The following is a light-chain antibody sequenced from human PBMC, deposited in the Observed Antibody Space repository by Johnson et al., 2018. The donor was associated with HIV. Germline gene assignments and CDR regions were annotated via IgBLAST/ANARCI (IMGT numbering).Light chain of an antibody. J-gene: IGLJ1*01. Sequence: QSVLTQPPSVSAAPGQKVTISCSGSSSNIGNNYVSWYQQLPGTAPKLLIYDHNKRPSGIPDRFSGSKSGTSATLAITGLQTGDEADYYCGTWDSSLSANVFGTGTKVTVL. V-gene: IGLV1-51*01. CDR2: DHN. CDR3: GTWDSSLSANV. CDR1: SSNIGNNY.